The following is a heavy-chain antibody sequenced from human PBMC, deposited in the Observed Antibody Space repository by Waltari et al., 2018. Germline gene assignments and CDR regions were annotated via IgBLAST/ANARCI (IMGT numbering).Heavy chain of an antibody. Sequence: QVQLQESGPGLVKPSETLSLTCTVSGGSISSYYWSWIRQPPGKGLEWIGSIYYSGSTNYNPALKSRVTISVDTSKNQFSLKLSSVTAADTAVYYCARAGYYDFWSGPHTEYNWFDPWGQGTLVTVSS. D-gene: IGHD3-3*01. CDR2: IYYSGST. CDR3: ARAGYYDFWSGPHTEYNWFDP. V-gene: IGHV4-59*01. J-gene: IGHJ5*02. CDR1: GGSISSYY.